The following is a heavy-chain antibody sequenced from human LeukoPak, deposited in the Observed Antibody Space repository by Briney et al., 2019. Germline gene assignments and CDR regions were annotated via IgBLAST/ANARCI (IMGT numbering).Heavy chain of an antibody. CDR1: GFTFSSYA. CDR3: AEGGGNAYDY. D-gene: IGHD4-23*01. J-gene: IGHJ4*02. CDR2: ISGSGGST. Sequence: GGSLRLSCAASGFTFSSYAMSWVRQAPGKWLEWVSAISGSGGSTYYADSVKGRFTISRDNSKNTLYLQMNSLRAEDTAVYYCAEGGGNAYDYWGQGTLVTVSS. V-gene: IGHV3-23*01.